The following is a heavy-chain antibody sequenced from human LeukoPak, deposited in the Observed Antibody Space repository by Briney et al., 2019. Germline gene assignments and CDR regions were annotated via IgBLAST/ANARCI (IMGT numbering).Heavy chain of an antibody. CDR3: AKVRLGWGHPGDCYYYGMDV. CDR1: GFTFSSYE. J-gene: IGHJ6*02. V-gene: IGHV3-48*03. CDR2: ITSRGSTI. Sequence: GGSLRLSCVASGFTFSSYEMNWVRQTPGEGLEWISYITSRGSTIYYADSVKGRFTISRDNSKNTLYLQMNSLRAEDTAVYYCAKVRLGWGHPGDCYYYGMDVWGQGTTVTVSS. D-gene: IGHD6-19*01.